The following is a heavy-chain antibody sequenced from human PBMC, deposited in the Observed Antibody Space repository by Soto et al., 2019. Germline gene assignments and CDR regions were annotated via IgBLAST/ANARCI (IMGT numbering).Heavy chain of an antibody. J-gene: IGHJ6*03. CDR3: ARVNEGYYYYYMDV. CDR1: GYTFTSYD. CDR2: MNPNSGNT. Sequence: ASVKVSCKASGYTFTSYDINWVRQATGQGLEWMGWMNPNSGNTGYAQKFQGRVTMTRNTSISTAYMELSSLRSEDTAVYYCARVNEGYYYYYMDVWGKGTTVTVSS. D-gene: IGHD2-8*01. V-gene: IGHV1-8*01.